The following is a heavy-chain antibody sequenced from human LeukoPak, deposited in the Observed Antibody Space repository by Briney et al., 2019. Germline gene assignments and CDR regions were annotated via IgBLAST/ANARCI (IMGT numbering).Heavy chain of an antibody. CDR3: AKRGVIFCGGDCYSRYFQH. D-gene: IGHD2-21*02. J-gene: IGHJ1*01. V-gene: IGHV3-23*01. CDR1: GFTFSSYG. Sequence: GGSLRLSCAASGFTFSSYGMSWVRQAPGKGLEWVSAISGSGGSTYYADSVKGRFTISRDNSKNTLYLQMNSLRAEDTAVYYCAKRGVIFCGGDCYSRYFQHWGQGTLVTVSS. CDR2: ISGSGGST.